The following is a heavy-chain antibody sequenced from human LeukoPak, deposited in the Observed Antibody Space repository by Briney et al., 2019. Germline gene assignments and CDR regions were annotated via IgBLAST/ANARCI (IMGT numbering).Heavy chain of an antibody. V-gene: IGHV3-7*01. D-gene: IGHD2-2*01. J-gene: IGHJ4*02. CDR3: ARDCSSTSCYWTFDY. CDR1: GFTFSSYW. Sequence: GGSLRLSCAASGFTFSSYWMTWVRQAPGKGLEWVANIKQDGSEKYYVDSVKGRFTISRDNAKNLLYLQMNNQRAEDTAVYYCARDCSSTSCYWTFDYWGQGTLVTVSS. CDR2: IKQDGSEK.